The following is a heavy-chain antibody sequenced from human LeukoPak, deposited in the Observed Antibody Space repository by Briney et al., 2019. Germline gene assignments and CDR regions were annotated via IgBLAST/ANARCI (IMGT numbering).Heavy chain of an antibody. CDR1: GGSISSGGYY. CDR2: IYYSGST. Sequence: PSQTLSLTCTVSGGSISSGGYYWSWIRQPPGKGLEWIGSIYYSGSTYYNPSLKSRVTISVDTSKNQFSLKLSSVTAADTAVYYCARETGTTPWGVYYFDYWGQGTLVTVSS. D-gene: IGHD1-7*01. CDR3: ARETGTTPWGVYYFDY. V-gene: IGHV4-39*07. J-gene: IGHJ4*02.